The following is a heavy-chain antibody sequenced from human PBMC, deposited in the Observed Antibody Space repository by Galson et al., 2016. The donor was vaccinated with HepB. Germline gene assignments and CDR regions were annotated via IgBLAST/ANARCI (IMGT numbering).Heavy chain of an antibody. D-gene: IGHD3-22*01. Sequence: SLRLSCAGSGFTLSRHSMNWVRQAPGTGLEWISYISITSTTKYYADSVKGRFTISRDNAKNSLYLQMNSLRDEDTAVYYCARDDRWYYYDSSGYYYGAFDMWGQGTMVAVSS. V-gene: IGHV3-48*02. CDR2: ISITSTTK. J-gene: IGHJ3*02. CDR3: ARDDRWYYYDSSGYYYGAFDM. CDR1: GFTLSRHS.